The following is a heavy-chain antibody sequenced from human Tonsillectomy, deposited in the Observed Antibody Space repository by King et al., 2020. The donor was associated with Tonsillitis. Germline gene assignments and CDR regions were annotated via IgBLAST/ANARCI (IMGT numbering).Heavy chain of an antibody. Sequence: VQLVESGGGVVQPGRSLRLSCAASGFTFSSYGMHWVRQAPGKGMEWGAVISYDGSNKYYADSVKGRFTISRDNSKNTLYLQMNSLRAEDTAVYYCASSYYGSGPYGVWGQGTLVTVSS. V-gene: IGHV3-30*03. CDR2: ISYDGSNK. CDR1: GFTFSSYG. CDR3: ASSYYGSGPYGV. D-gene: IGHD3-10*01. J-gene: IGHJ4*02.